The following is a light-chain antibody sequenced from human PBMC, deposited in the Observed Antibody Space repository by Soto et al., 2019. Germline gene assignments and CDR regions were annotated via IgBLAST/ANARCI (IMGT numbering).Light chain of an antibody. CDR2: DTS. CDR1: ESISR. Sequence: EIVLTQSPATMSLSPGESATLSCRASESISRLAWYQHNPGQAPRLFIYDTSKRSTGIPARFSGSGSGTDFTLTISSLEPEDFAVYYCHQRDTFGLGTILEIK. V-gene: IGKV3-11*01. CDR3: HQRDT. J-gene: IGKJ2*01.